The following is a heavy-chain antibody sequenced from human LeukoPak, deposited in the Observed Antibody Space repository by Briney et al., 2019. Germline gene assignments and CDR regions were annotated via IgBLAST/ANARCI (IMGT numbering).Heavy chain of an antibody. D-gene: IGHD1-7*01. CDR1: GGSISSYY. V-gene: IGHV4-59*01. CDR3: ARILNWNFLFWFDP. CDR2: IYYTGST. J-gene: IGHJ5*02. Sequence: SETLSLICTISGGSISSYYWSWIRQTPGKGLEWIGYIYYTGSTNYNPSLSSRVTISLDTSKTQFFLKLSSVTAADTAVYYCARILNWNFLFWFDPWGQGTLVTVSS.